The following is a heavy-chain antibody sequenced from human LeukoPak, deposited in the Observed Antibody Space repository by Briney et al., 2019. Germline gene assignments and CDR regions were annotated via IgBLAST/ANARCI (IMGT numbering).Heavy chain of an antibody. CDR3: ARGSFRYSGSPSWFDP. J-gene: IGHJ5*02. D-gene: IGHD1-26*01. CDR1: GFTFSDYY. Sequence: GGSLRLSCAASGFTFSDYYMSWIRQAPGKGLEWVSYISSSGSTIYYADSVKGRFTISRDNSKNTLYLQMNSLRAEDTAVYYCARGSFRYSGSPSWFDPWGQEPWSPSPQ. V-gene: IGHV3-11*04. CDR2: ISSSGSTI.